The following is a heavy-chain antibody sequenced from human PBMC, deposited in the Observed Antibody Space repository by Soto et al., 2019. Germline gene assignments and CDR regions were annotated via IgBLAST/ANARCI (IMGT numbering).Heavy chain of an antibody. CDR2: ISWDGGST. CDR3: AKGSHSSGSNYYYYGMDV. D-gene: IGHD6-19*01. Sequence: HPGGSLRLSCAASGFTFDDYTMHWVRQAPGKSQEWISLISWDGGSTYYADSVKGRFTISRDNSKNSLYLQMNSLRTEDTALYYCAKGSHSSGSNYYYYGMDVWGQGTTVTV. CDR1: GFTFDDYT. V-gene: IGHV3-43*01. J-gene: IGHJ6*02.